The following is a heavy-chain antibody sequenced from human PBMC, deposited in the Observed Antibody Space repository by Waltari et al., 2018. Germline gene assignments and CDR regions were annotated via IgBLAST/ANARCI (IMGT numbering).Heavy chain of an antibody. Sequence: QVQLQESGPGLVKPSETLSLTCTVSGYSISSGYYWGWIRQPPGKGLEWIGSIYHSGSTYYNPSLKSRVTISVDTSKNQFSLKLSSVTAADTAVYYCARVNYYDSSGYKGAFDYWGQGTLVTVSS. CDR2: IYHSGST. J-gene: IGHJ4*02. D-gene: IGHD3-22*01. CDR3: ARVNYYDSSGYKGAFDY. CDR1: GYSISSGYY. V-gene: IGHV4-38-2*02.